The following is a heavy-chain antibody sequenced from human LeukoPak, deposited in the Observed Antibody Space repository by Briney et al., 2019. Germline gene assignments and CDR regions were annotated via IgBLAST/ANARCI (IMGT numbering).Heavy chain of an antibody. D-gene: IGHD3-22*01. CDR3: ARDDDSSGYYKHYFDY. V-gene: IGHV3-30-3*01. CDR1: GFTFSSYA. Sequence: GGSLRLSCAASGFTFSSYAMHWVRQAPGKGLEWVAVILYDGSNKYYADSVKGRFTISRDNSKNTLYLQMNSLRAEDTAVYYCARDDDSSGYYKHYFDYWGQGTLVTVSS. J-gene: IGHJ4*02. CDR2: ILYDGSNK.